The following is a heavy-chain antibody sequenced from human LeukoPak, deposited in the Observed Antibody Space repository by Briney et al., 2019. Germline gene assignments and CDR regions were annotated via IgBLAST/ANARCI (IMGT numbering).Heavy chain of an antibody. J-gene: IGHJ6*03. CDR1: GFTFDDYT. V-gene: IGHV3-74*01. CDR2: INSDGSST. CDR3: ARVELPTYYYYMDV. Sequence: SGGSLRLSCAASGFTFDDYTMHWVRQAPGKGLVWVSRINSDGSSTSYADSVKGRFTISRDNAKNTLYLQMNSLRAEDTAVYYCARVELPTYYYYMDVWGKGTTVTISS. D-gene: IGHD1-7*01.